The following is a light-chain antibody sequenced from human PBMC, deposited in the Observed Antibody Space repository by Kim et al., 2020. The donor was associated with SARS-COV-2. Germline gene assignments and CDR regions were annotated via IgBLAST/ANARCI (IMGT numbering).Light chain of an antibody. V-gene: IGLV2-14*03. Sequence: GQSLTISCTGTSGDVGGYNYVSWYQQHPGKAPKLMIYDVSKRPSGVSNRFSGSKSGNTASLTISGLQAEDEADYYCSSYTSSSTLVFGGGTQLTVL. J-gene: IGLJ2*01. CDR2: DVS. CDR1: SGDVGGYNY. CDR3: SSYTSSSTLV.